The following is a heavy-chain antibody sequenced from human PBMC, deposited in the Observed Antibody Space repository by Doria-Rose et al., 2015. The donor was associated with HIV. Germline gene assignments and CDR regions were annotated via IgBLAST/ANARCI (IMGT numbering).Heavy chain of an antibody. D-gene: IGHD3-9*01. V-gene: IGHV1-69*01. CDR3: ARDKNTYYDVLGDAFDI. CDR2: ITPIFGTP. CDR1: GGTFSDYA. J-gene: IGHJ3*02. Sequence: GSSVNVSCKSSGGTFSDYAINWVRQAPGQGLEWMGGITPIFGTPKYTQKFRGRVTITADESTSTAYMVLSSLGPEDTAIYYCARDKNTYYDVLGDAFDIWGQGTLVTVSS.